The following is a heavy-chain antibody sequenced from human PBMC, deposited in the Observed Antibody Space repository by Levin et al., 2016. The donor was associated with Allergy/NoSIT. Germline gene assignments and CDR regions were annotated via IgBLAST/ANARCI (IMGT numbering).Heavy chain of an antibody. D-gene: IGHD4-17*01. CDR3: ARQYGPRDFDY. Sequence: GSLRLSCTVSGGSMNTYYWSWIRQPPGKPLEWIGHIYYIGTTNYNPSLESRVTISVDTSKNQFSLRVSSVTAADTAVYYCARQYGPRDFDYWGQGTLVTVSS. CDR1: GGSMNTYY. CDR2: IYYIGTT. V-gene: IGHV4-59*01. J-gene: IGHJ4*02.